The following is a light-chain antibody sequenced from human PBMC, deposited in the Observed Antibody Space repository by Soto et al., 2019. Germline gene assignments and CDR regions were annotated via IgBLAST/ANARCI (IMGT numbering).Light chain of an antibody. CDR3: SSFTSRFTFNYV. CDR2: EVT. V-gene: IGLV2-14*02. CDR1: NRDVGNYNL. Sequence: QSVLTQPASVSGSPGQSITISCTGTNRDVGNYNLVSWYQQHPGKAPEIMIYEVTTRPSGVSDRFSGSKSGNTASLTISGLQAEDDADYYCSSFTSRFTFNYVFGTGTKVTVL. J-gene: IGLJ1*01.